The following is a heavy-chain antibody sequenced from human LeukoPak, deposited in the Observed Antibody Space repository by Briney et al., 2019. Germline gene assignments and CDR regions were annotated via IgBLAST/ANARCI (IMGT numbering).Heavy chain of an antibody. CDR1: GFTFSSYE. CDR2: ISSSGSTI. D-gene: IGHD4-23*01. Sequence: GGSLRLSCAASGFTFSSYEMNWVRQAPGKGLEWVSYISSSGSTIYYADSVKGQFTISRDNAKNSLYLQMNSLRAEDTAMYYCARREPHGDYGGKIRYYYYMDVWGKGTTITISS. V-gene: IGHV3-48*03. J-gene: IGHJ6*03. CDR3: ARREPHGDYGGKIRYYYYMDV.